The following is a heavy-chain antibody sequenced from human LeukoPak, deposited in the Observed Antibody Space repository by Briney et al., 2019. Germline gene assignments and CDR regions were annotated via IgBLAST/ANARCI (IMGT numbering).Heavy chain of an antibody. J-gene: IGHJ4*02. CDR2: ISSSSSYI. D-gene: IGHD3-10*01. Sequence: GGSLRLSCAASGFTFSSYSMNWVRQAPGKGLEWVSSISSSSSYIYYADSVKGRFTISRDNAKNSLYLQMNSLRAEDTAVYYCARDLKVPGVYFDSWGQGTLVTVSS. V-gene: IGHV3-21*01. CDR3: ARDLKVPGVYFDS. CDR1: GFTFSSYS.